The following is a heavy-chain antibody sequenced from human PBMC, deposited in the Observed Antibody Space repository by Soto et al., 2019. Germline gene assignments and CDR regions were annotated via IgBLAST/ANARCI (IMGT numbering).Heavy chain of an antibody. Sequence: QVQLVESGGGVVQPGRSLRLSCAASGFTFSSYAMHWVRQAPGKGMEWVAVISYDGSNKYYADSVKGRFTISRDNSKNTLYVPMNSLRAEDTAVYYCARDPGYCSGGSCYSFDYWGQGTLVTFSS. V-gene: IGHV3-30-3*01. D-gene: IGHD2-15*01. CDR2: ISYDGSNK. CDR1: GFTFSSYA. J-gene: IGHJ4*02. CDR3: ARDPGYCSGGSCYSFDY.